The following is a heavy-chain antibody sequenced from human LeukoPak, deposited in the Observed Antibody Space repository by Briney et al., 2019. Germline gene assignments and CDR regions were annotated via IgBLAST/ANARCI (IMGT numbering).Heavy chain of an antibody. V-gene: IGHV1-2*02. J-gene: IGHJ4*02. CDR3: ARTSSGWYPPRYYFDY. Sequence: GASVKVSCKASGYTFTGYYMHWVRQAPGQGLEWMGWINPNSGGTNYAQKFQGRVTMTRDTSISTAYMELSRLRSDDTAVYYCARTSSGWYPPRYYFDYWGQGTLVTVSS. D-gene: IGHD6-19*01. CDR1: GYTFTGYY. CDR2: INPNSGGT.